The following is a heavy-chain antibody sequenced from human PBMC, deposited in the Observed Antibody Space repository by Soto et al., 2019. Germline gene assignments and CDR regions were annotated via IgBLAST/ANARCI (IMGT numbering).Heavy chain of an antibody. CDR3: ARGILGYCSSTSCQQMGFGYYYYYGMDV. D-gene: IGHD2-2*01. CDR1: GGSISSSNW. V-gene: IGHV4-4*02. J-gene: IGHJ6*02. CDR2: IYHSGST. Sequence: SETLSLTCAVSGGSISSSNWWSWVRQPPGKGLEWIGEIYHSGSTNYNPSLKSRVTISVDKSKNQFSLKLSSVTAADTAVYYCARGILGYCSSTSCQQMGFGYYYYYGMDVWGQGTTVTVSS.